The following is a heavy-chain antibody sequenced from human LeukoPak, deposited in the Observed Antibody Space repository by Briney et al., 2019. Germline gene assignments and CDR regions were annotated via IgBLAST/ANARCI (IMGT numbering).Heavy chain of an antibody. CDR3: ARDSLGYDSSGYCFRGFDY. J-gene: IGHJ4*02. CDR2: IIPIFGTA. CDR1: GGTFSSYA. Sequence: SVKVSCKASGGTFSSYAISWVRQAPGQGLEWMGRIIPIFGTANYAQKFQGRVTITTDESTSTAYMELSSLRSEDTAVYYCARDSLGYDSSGYCFRGFDYWGQGTLVTVSS. V-gene: IGHV1-69*05. D-gene: IGHD3-22*01.